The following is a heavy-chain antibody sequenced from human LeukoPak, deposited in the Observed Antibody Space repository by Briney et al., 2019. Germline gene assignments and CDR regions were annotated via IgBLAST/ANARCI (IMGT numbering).Heavy chain of an antibody. CDR3: ARESYSSSWYGDYFDY. CDR2: IYYSGST. Sequence: PSETLSLTCTVSGGSVSSGSYYWSWIRQPPGKGLEWIGYIYYSGSTNYNPSLKSRVTISVDTSKNQFSLKLSSVTAADTAVYYCARESYSSSWYGDYFDYWGQGTLVTVSS. CDR1: GGSVSSGSYY. J-gene: IGHJ4*02. D-gene: IGHD6-13*01. V-gene: IGHV4-61*01.